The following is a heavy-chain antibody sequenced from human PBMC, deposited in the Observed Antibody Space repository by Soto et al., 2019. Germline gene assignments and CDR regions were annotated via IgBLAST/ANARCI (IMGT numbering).Heavy chain of an antibody. Sequence: PGGSLRLSCVASGFTFSSYWMHWVRQAPGKGLVWVSRISSDESSTSYADSVKGRFTISRDNAKNTLYLQMNSLRAEDTAVYYCALSLVSYFDYWGQGTLVTVSS. V-gene: IGHV3-74*01. D-gene: IGHD1-26*01. CDR2: ISSDESST. CDR1: GFTFSSYW. CDR3: ALSLVSYFDY. J-gene: IGHJ4*02.